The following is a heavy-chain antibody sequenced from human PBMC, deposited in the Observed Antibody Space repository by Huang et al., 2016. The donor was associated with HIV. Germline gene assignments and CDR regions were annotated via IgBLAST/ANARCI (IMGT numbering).Heavy chain of an antibody. CDR1: GFKFRNYW. J-gene: IGHJ3*02. CDR2: IKIDGRTT. Sequence: EAHLVESGGGLVQPGGSLGLSCEACGFKFRNYWMQLVRQAPGKGLMWVSRIKIDGRTTDYADSVKGRFTISRDNAKNTLYLQMSSLTAEDTAIYYCARAGGFEIWGQGTVVTVSS. V-gene: IGHV3-74*01. CDR3: ARAGGFEI. D-gene: IGHD2-15*01.